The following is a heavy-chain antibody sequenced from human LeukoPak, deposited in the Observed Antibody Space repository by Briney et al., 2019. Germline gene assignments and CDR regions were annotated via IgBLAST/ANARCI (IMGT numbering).Heavy chain of an antibody. CDR1: GFTFTNNW. CDR2: IKHDGSEK. CDR3: VRALGSSSADY. Sequence: GGSLTLSYAASGFTFTNNWMSWVRQAPGKGLDWVANIKHDGSEKYYVDSVEGRFTISRDNAKNSLSLQMNSLRGGDTAVYYCVRALGSSSADYWGQGTLVTVSS. D-gene: IGHD6-6*01. J-gene: IGHJ4*02. V-gene: IGHV3-7*01.